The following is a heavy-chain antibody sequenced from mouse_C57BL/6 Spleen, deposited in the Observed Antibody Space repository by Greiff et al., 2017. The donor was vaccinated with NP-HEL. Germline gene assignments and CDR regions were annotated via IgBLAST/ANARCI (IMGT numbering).Heavy chain of an antibody. CDR2: IYPGSGST. CDR1: GYTFTSYW. Sequence: QVQLEQPGAELVKPGASVKMSCKASGYTFTSYWITWVKQRPGQGLEWIGDIYPGSGSTNYNEKFKSKATLTVDTSSSTAYMQLSSLTSEDSAVYYCARGGDSSGYDYFDYWGQGTTLTVSS. D-gene: IGHD3-2*02. V-gene: IGHV1-55*01. CDR3: ARGGDSSGYDYFDY. J-gene: IGHJ2*01.